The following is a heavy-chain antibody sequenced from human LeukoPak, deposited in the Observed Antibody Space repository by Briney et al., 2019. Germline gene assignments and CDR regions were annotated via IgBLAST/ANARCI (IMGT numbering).Heavy chain of an antibody. V-gene: IGHV3-21*01. J-gene: IGHJ6*02. CDR3: VRGAPLEIVGATIALDYYYDMDV. Sequence: GGSLRLSCAASGFTFSGYSMNWVRQAPGKGLEWVSSIGSSSSYIYYADSLKGRFTISRDNARNSLYLQMNSLRAEDTAVYYCVRGAPLEIVGATIALDYYYDMDVWGHGTTVTVSS. CDR1: GFTFSGYS. D-gene: IGHD1-26*01. CDR2: IGSSSSYI.